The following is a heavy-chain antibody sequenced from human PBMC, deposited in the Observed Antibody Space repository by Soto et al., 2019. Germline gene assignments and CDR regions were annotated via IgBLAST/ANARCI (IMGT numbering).Heavy chain of an antibody. J-gene: IGHJ4*02. CDR1: AYTFTNYG. D-gene: IGHD5-18*01. V-gene: IGHV1-69*13. CDR2: IIPIFGTA. Sequence: SVKVSCKASAYTFTNYGISWVRQAPGQGLEWMGGIIPIFGTANYAQKFQGRVTITADESTSTAYMELSSLRSEDTAVYYCAREYSYGFQTVDYWGQGTLVTVSS. CDR3: AREYSYGFQTVDY.